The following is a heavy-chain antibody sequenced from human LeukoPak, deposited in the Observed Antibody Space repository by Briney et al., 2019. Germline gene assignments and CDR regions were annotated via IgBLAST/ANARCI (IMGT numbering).Heavy chain of an antibody. V-gene: IGHV1-8*03. CDR3: ARAGLVVVTAENFYYMDV. CDR2: INPNSGNT. D-gene: IGHD2-21*02. CDR1: GYTFTSYD. Sequence: ASVKVSCKASGYTFTSYDINWVRQATGQGLEWMGWINPNSGNTGYAQKFQGRVTITRNTSISTAYMELSSLRSEDTAVYYCARAGLVVVTAENFYYMDVWGKGTTVTVS. J-gene: IGHJ6*03.